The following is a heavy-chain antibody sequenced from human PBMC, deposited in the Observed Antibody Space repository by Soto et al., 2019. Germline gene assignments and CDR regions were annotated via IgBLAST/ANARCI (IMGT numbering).Heavy chain of an antibody. J-gene: IGHJ4*02. D-gene: IGHD5-12*01. CDR2: IKSKSDGGTT. CDR1: GVTFSNAW. Sequence: GGSLRLSCAASGVTFSNAWMSWVRQAPGKGLEWVGRIKSKSDGGTTDYAAPVKGRLTISRDDSKNTLHLQMNSLKIEDTAVYYCTTDRGYAYWGQGTLVTVSS. V-gene: IGHV3-15*01. CDR3: TTDRGYAY.